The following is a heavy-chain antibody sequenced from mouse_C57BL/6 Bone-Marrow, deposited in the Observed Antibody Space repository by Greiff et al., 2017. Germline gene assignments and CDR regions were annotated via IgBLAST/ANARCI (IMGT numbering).Heavy chain of an antibody. CDR1: GYTFTSYD. J-gene: IGHJ1*03. CDR3: ERSEIDGSGGDWCFDV. V-gene: IGHV1-85*01. Sequence: VQLQQSGPELVKPGASVKLSCKASGYTFTSYDINWVKQRPGQGLEWIGWIYPRDGSTKYNEKFKGKATLTVDTSSSTAYMELHSLTSEDSAVYSCERSEIDGSGGDWCFDVWGTGTTVTVSS. CDR2: IYPRDGST. D-gene: IGHD1-1*01.